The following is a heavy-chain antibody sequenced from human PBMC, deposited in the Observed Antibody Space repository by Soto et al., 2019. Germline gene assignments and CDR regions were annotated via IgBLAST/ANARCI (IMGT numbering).Heavy chain of an antibody. CDR2: IYYSGST. D-gene: IGHD4-17*01. J-gene: IGHJ4*02. CDR1: GGYVSSGSYY. Sequence: PSETLSLTCPVSGGYVSSGSYYWSWIRQPPGKGLEWIGYIYYSGSTNYNPSLKSRVTISVDTSKNQFSLKLSSVTAADTAVYYCARDDPYGGKFDYWGQGTLVTVSS. CDR3: ARDDPYGGKFDY. V-gene: IGHV4-61*01.